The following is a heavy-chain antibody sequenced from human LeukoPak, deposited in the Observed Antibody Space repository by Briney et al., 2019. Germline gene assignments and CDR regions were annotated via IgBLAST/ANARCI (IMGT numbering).Heavy chain of an antibody. V-gene: IGHV4-4*02. CDR1: GGSISSVNW. CDR3: ARLAWGRLDY. CDR2: THHSGVT. J-gene: IGHJ4*02. D-gene: IGHD7-27*01. Sequence: SETLSLTCAVSGGSISSVNWWSWVRQPPGKGLEWIGDTHHSGVTNYNASLKSRITISVDTSKNQFSLKLSSVTAADTAVYYCARLAWGRLDYWGQGTLVTVSS.